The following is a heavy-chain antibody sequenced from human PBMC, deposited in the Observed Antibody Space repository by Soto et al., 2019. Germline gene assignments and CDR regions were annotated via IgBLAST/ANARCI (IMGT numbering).Heavy chain of an antibody. Sequence: ASVKVSCKASGYTFTSYDINWVRQATGQGLEWMGWMNPNSGNTGYAQKFQGRVTMTRNTSISTAYMELSSLRSEDTAVYYCAGVGGYGVYYYGMDVWGQGTTVTVSS. D-gene: IGHD5-12*01. CDR3: AGVGGYGVYYYGMDV. J-gene: IGHJ6*02. CDR1: GYTFTSYD. CDR2: MNPNSGNT. V-gene: IGHV1-8*01.